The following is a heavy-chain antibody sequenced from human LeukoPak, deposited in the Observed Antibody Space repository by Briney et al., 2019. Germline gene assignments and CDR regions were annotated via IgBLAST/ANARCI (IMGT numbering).Heavy chain of an antibody. CDR1: GFTFSSYA. CDR2: ISGSGGTT. Sequence: AGGSLRLSCAASGFTFSSYAMSWVRQAPGKGLEWVSAISGSGGTTYYADSVKGRFTISRDNSKNTLYLQMNSLRAEDTAVYYCAKGRGATVNYMDVWGKGTTVTVSS. J-gene: IGHJ6*03. CDR3: AKGRGATVNYMDV. V-gene: IGHV3-23*01. D-gene: IGHD4-11*01.